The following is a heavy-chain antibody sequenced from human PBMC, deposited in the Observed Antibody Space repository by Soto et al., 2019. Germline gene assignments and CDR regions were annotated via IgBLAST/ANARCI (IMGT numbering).Heavy chain of an antibody. CDR2: IWYDGSNK. CDR1: GFTFSSYG. Sequence: GSLRLSCEASGFTFSSYGLPWFRQAPGKGLEWVAVIWYDGSNKYYADSVKGRFTISRDNSKNTLYLQMNSLRAEDTAVYYCARVTRYSSSSGYYYGMDVWGQGTTVTVSS. J-gene: IGHJ6*02. D-gene: IGHD6-6*01. V-gene: IGHV3-33*01. CDR3: ARVTRYSSSSGYYYGMDV.